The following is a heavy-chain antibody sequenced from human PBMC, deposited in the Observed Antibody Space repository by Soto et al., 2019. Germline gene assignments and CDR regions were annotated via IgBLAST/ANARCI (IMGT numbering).Heavy chain of an antibody. J-gene: IGHJ4*01. Sequence: QITLKESGPTLVKPTQTLTLTCIFSGFSLSTRGVGVAWIRQPPGTALEWLALFFWDDDKWYSPSLRSMLTITEDTSKTQVVLTMTNMDPGATATYFCAHRPRGYAYYFDYWGQGTLVTVSS. D-gene: IGHD5-12*01. CDR3: AHRPRGYAYYFDY. CDR2: FFWDDDK. CDR1: GFSLSTRGVG. V-gene: IGHV2-5*02.